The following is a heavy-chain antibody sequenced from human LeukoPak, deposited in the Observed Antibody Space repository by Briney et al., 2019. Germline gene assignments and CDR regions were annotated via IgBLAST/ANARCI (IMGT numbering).Heavy chain of an antibody. Sequence: SETLSLTCAVYGGSFSGYYWSWIRQPPGKGLEWIGEINHSGSTNYNPSLKSRVTISVDTSKNQFSLKLSSVTAADTAVYYCARGAYDYVWGSYRSYFQHWGQGTLVTVSS. V-gene: IGHV4-34*01. CDR2: INHSGST. CDR1: GGSFSGYY. CDR3: ARGAYDYVWGSYRSYFQH. J-gene: IGHJ1*01. D-gene: IGHD3-16*02.